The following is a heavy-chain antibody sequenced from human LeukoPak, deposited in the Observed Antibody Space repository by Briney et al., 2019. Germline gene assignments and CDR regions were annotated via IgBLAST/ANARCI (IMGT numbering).Heavy chain of an antibody. J-gene: IGHJ4*02. CDR1: GYTFTGYY. CDR2: INPNSGGT. V-gene: IGHV1-2*02. D-gene: IGHD3-22*01. Sequence: ASVKVSCKASGYTFTGYYMHWVRQAPGQGVEWMGWINPNSGGTNYARKFQGRVTMTRDTSISTAYMELSRLRSDDTAVYYCARDPPDYYDSSGYYNTYFDYWGQGTLVTVSS. CDR3: ARDPPDYYDSSGYYNTYFDY.